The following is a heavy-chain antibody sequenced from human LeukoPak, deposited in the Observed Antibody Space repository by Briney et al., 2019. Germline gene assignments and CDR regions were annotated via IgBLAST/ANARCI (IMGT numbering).Heavy chain of an antibody. Sequence: ASVKVSCKASGFSFHGYYMHWVRQAPGQGLEWMGWINPNSGDANYAQKFQGRVTMTRDTAISTAYMEPRRLRSDDTAVYHCAREGDSSADAFDIWGQGTMVTVSS. CDR1: GFSFHGYY. V-gene: IGHV1-2*02. J-gene: IGHJ3*02. CDR2: INPNSGDA. CDR3: AREGDSSADAFDI. D-gene: IGHD3-22*01.